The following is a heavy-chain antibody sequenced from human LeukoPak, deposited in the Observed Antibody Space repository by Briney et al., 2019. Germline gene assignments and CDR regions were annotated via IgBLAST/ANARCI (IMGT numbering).Heavy chain of an antibody. CDR3: AKVRGSDAFDI. CDR2: IIPILGQT. Sequence: ASVKVSCRASGGTFSTLAINWVRQAPGQGLGWMGRIIPILGQTNSALKFQGRVTITADESTSTAYMDLSGLRSEDTAVYYCAKVRGSDAFDIWGQGTMVTVSS. D-gene: IGHD3-10*01. CDR1: GGTFSTLA. V-gene: IGHV1-69*11. J-gene: IGHJ3*02.